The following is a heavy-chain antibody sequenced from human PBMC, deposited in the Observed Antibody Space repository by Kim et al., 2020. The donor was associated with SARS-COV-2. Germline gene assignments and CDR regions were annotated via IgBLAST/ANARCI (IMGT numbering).Heavy chain of an antibody. V-gene: IGHV4-4*02. J-gene: IGHJ4*02. CDR1: GGSISSSNW. CDR2: IYHSGST. CDR3: AREVCSGGSCYAVAGAYYFDY. D-gene: IGHD2-15*01. Sequence: SETLSLTCAVSGGSISSSNWWSWVRQPPGKGLEWIGEIYHSGSTNYISSLKSRVTMSVDKSKNQFSLKLSSVTAADTAVYYCAREVCSGGSCYAVAGAYYFDYWGQGTLVTVSS.